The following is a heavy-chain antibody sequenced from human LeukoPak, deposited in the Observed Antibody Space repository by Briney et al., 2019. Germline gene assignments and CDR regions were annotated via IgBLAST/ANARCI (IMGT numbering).Heavy chain of an antibody. Sequence: GGSLRLSCAASGFTFSSYSMNWVRQAPGKGLEWVSSISSSSSYIYYADSVKGRFTISRDNAKNSLYLQMNSLRAEDTAVYYCARDDPIVITFGESGNWFDPWGQGTLVTVSS. CDR3: ARDDPIVITFGESGNWFDP. CDR2: ISSSSSYI. V-gene: IGHV3-21*01. J-gene: IGHJ5*02. D-gene: IGHD3-16*01. CDR1: GFTFSSYS.